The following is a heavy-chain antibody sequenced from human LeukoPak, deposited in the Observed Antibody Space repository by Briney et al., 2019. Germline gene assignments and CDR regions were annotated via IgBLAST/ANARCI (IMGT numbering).Heavy chain of an antibody. J-gene: IGHJ5*02. CDR1: GFTFSGSA. CDR2: IRSKDNSYAT. CDR3: AKSRWGYYDCGES. D-gene: IGHD3-22*01. Sequence: GGSLRLSCAASGFTFSGSAMHWVRQASGKGLEWVGRIRSKDNSYATAYAASVKGRFTISRDDSKNTAYLQMNSLKTEDTAVYYCAKSRWGYYDCGESWGQGTLVTVSS. V-gene: IGHV3-73*01.